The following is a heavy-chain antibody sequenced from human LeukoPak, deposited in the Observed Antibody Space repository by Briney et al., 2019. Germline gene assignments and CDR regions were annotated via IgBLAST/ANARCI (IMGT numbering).Heavy chain of an antibody. CDR2: IYYNGST. Sequence: SETLSLTCTVSVGSIRYYYWSWIRQSPGKGLEWIGYIYYNGSTIYNPSLKSRVNISVDMSKNQFNLKMSSVTAADTAVYYCARKGGLFDYWGQGRLVTVSS. J-gene: IGHJ4*02. CDR3: ARKGGLFDY. CDR1: VGSIRYYY. V-gene: IGHV4-59*01. D-gene: IGHD2-15*01.